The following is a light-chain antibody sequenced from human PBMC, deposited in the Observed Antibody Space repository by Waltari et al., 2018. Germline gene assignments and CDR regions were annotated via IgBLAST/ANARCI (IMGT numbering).Light chain of an antibody. Sequence: FMLTQPHSVSESPGKTVTISCTRSSGNIATNYVQWYQQRPGSAPTKVIYEDNQRPSGFPVRFSGSIDSASNSASLIISGLKAEDEADYYCQSFDSSHVVFGGGTKLTVL. CDR3: QSFDSSHVV. J-gene: IGLJ2*01. CDR2: EDN. CDR1: SGNIATNY. V-gene: IGLV6-57*03.